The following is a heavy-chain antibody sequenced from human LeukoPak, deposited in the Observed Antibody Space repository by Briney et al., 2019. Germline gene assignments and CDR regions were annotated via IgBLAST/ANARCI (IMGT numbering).Heavy chain of an antibody. V-gene: IGHV3-23*01. D-gene: IGHD4-11*01. Sequence: GGSLRLSCAASGFTFSNCAMNWDRQAPGKGLEWVSAISDSASSTYYADSVKGRFTISRDNAKNTLYLQMNSLRAEDTAVYYCAKMPNSNYFDYWGQGTLVTASS. CDR2: ISDSASST. CDR1: GFTFSNCA. J-gene: IGHJ4*02. CDR3: AKMPNSNYFDY.